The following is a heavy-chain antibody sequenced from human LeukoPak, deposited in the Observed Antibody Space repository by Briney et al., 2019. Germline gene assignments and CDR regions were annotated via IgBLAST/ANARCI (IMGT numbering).Heavy chain of an antibody. V-gene: IGHV6-1*01. CDR3: ARNLRPDFDY. J-gene: IGHJ4*02. CDR2: AYYRSKWHI. CDR1: GASVYSSSSA. Sequence: SQTLSLTCAISGASVYSSSSARSWIRQSPSRGLEWLGRAYYRSKWHIDYAVSVKSRITINPDTSKNQFSLQLNSVTPEDTAVYYCARNLRPDFDYWGQGTLVTVSS.